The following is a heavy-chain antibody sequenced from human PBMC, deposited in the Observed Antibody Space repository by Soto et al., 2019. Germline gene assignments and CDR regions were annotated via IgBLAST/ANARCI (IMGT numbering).Heavy chain of an antibody. D-gene: IGHD3-22*01. Sequence: SETLSLTCTVSGGSISSYYWSWIRQPPGKGLEWIGYIYYSGSTNYNPSLKSRVTISVDTSKNQFSLKLSSVTAADTAVYYCARQDYYDSSGPLVPWGQGTQLTVSS. CDR3: ARQDYYDSSGPLVP. V-gene: IGHV4-59*01. CDR2: IYYSGST. J-gene: IGHJ5*02. CDR1: GGSISSYY.